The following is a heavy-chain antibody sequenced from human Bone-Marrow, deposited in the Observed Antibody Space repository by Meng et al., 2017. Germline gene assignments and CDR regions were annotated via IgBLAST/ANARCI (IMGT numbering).Heavy chain of an antibody. J-gene: IGHJ4*02. Sequence: QVQLVESGGGVVQPGSSLGLSCAASGFTFSSYGMHWVRQAPGKGLEWVAVIWYDGSNKYYADSVKGRFTISRDNSKNTLYLQMNSLRAEDTAVYYCARELVDDDYWGQGTLVTVSS. CDR2: IWYDGSNK. CDR1: GFTFSSYG. V-gene: IGHV3-33*01. CDR3: ARELVDDDY. D-gene: IGHD3/OR15-3a*01.